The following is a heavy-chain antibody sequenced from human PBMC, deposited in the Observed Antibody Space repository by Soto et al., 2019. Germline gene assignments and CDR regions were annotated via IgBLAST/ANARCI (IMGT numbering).Heavy chain of an antibody. Sequence: GGSLRLSCAASGFTFSSYSMNWVRQAPGKGLEWVSSISSSSSYIYYADSVKGRFTISRDNAKNSLYLQMNSLRAEDTAVYYCATHCNSTSCPPYYYYGMDVWGQGTTVTVSS. V-gene: IGHV3-21*01. CDR3: ATHCNSTSCPPYYYYGMDV. CDR1: GFTFSSYS. J-gene: IGHJ6*02. CDR2: ISSSSSYI. D-gene: IGHD2-2*01.